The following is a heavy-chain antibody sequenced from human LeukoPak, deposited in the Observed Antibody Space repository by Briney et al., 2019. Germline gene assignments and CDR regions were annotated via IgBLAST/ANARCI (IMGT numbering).Heavy chain of an antibody. D-gene: IGHD6-13*01. CDR1: GFIVNSNY. V-gene: IGHV3-53*01. CDR2: IYGAGST. CDR3: ATRIAAVGRYYFDY. Sequence: QPGGSLRLSCAASGFIVNSNYMSWVRQAPGKGLEWVSVIYGAGSTYYAESVKGRFTISRDNSKNTLHLQMNSLRAEDTAGYYCATRIAAVGRYYFDYWGQGTLVTVSS. J-gene: IGHJ4*02.